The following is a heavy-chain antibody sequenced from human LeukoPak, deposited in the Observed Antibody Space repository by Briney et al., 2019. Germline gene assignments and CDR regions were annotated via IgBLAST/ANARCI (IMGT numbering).Heavy chain of an antibody. Sequence: GGSLRLSCAASGFTFSDYYMSWVRQAPGKGLEWVANIKQDGSEQFYLDSVKGRFTISRDNAKNALYLQMHSLRVEDTAVYYCARESIVVVPTTMDDASDIWGQGTMVTVSS. CDR2: IKQDGSEQ. CDR1: GFTFSDYY. CDR3: ARESIVVVPTTMDDASDI. V-gene: IGHV3-7*01. J-gene: IGHJ3*02. D-gene: IGHD2-2*01.